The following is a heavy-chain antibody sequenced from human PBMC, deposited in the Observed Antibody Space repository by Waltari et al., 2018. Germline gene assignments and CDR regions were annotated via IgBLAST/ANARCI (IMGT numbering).Heavy chain of an antibody. CDR1: GGSLSSYY. Sequence: QVQLQESGPGLVKPSETLSLTCTVSGGSLSSYYWSWIRQPPGKGLEWIGYIYTSGSTNYNPSLKSRVTISVDTSKNQFSLKLSSVTAADTAVYYCARGNTYYDILTGYYSRRDYYMDVWGKGTTVTVSS. CDR3: ARGNTYYDILTGYYSRRDYYMDV. V-gene: IGHV4-4*09. CDR2: IYTSGST. D-gene: IGHD3-9*01. J-gene: IGHJ6*03.